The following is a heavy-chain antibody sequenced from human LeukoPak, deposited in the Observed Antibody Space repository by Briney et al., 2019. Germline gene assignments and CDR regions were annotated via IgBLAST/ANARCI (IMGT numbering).Heavy chain of an antibody. Sequence: ASVKVSCKASGGTFSNYAISWVRQAPGQGLEWMGGIIPIFGTANYAQKFRGRVTITADKSTRTAYMELSSLRSEDMAVYYCARDVGATMGGAFDIWGQGTMVTVSS. CDR1: GGTFSNYA. J-gene: IGHJ3*02. CDR3: ARDVGATMGGAFDI. CDR2: IIPIFGTA. V-gene: IGHV1-69*06. D-gene: IGHD1-26*01.